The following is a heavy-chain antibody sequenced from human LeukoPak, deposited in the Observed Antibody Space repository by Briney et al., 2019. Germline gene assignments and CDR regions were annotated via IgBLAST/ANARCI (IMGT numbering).Heavy chain of an antibody. CDR1: GGSISSYY. Sequence: PSEILSLTCTVYGGSISSYYWSWIRRPPGKGLEWIGYFYYSGSTNYNPSLKSRVTKSVDTSKNQFSLRLSSVTVADTAVYYCARSLTVTYGAFDMWGQGTMVTVSS. D-gene: IGHD4-17*01. CDR3: ARSLTVTYGAFDM. J-gene: IGHJ3*02. V-gene: IGHV4-59*01. CDR2: FYYSGST.